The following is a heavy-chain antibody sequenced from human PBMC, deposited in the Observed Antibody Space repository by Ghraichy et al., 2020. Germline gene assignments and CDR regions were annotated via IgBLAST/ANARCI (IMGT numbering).Heavy chain of an antibody. CDR3: ARGGLSGSSNYYYYAMDV. D-gene: IGHD1-20*01. CDR1: GFTFSSYS. CDR2: ISYSSSTI. V-gene: IGHV3-48*02. J-gene: IGHJ6*02. Sequence: GGSLRLSCAASGFTFSSYSMKWVRQAPGKGLEWVSYISYSSSTIYYADSVKGRFTISRDNAKNSLYLQMNSLRDEDTAVYYCARGGLSGSSNYYYYAMDVWGQGTTVTVS.